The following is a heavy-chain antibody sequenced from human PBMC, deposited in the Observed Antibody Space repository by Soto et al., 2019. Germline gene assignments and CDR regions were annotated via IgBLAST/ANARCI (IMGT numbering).Heavy chain of an antibody. Sequence: QVQLVESGGGLVEPGGSLRLSCAASGFTFSDFYMSWIRQAPGKGLAWVSYISSSSDYTHYTDSVKGRVTISRDNAKNSLYLQMNSLSAEDTAVYYCARPGTYCSGGSCFPPVHWGQGTLVTVSS. J-gene: IGHJ4*02. CDR3: ARPGTYCSGGSCFPPVH. D-gene: IGHD2-15*01. CDR1: GFTFSDFY. CDR2: ISSSSDYT. V-gene: IGHV3-11*06.